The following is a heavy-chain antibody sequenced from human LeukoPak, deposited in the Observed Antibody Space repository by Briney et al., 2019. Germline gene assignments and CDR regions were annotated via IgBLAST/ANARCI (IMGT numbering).Heavy chain of an antibody. J-gene: IGHJ4*02. CDR1: GGTFSSYA. D-gene: IGHD6-13*01. V-gene: IGHV1-69*05. CDR2: IIPIFGTT. Sequence: SVKVSCKASGGTFSSYAISWVRQAPGQGLEWMGGIIPIFGTTNFAQNFQGRVTITTDESTSTAYMELSSLRSEDTAVYYCARKSAAAGTFVYWGQGTLVTVSS. CDR3: ARKSAAAGTFVY.